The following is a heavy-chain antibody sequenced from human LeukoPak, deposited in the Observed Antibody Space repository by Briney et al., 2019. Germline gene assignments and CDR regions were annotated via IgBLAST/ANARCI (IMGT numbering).Heavy chain of an antibody. D-gene: IGHD1-1*01. CDR2: VIGSGGST. V-gene: IGHV3-23*01. CDR1: GFSFSDYA. J-gene: IGHJ4*02. CDR3: AKGPRAVERSTHRFDN. Sequence: PGGSLRLSCAASGFSFSDYAMTWVRQAPGKGLEWVSAVIGSGGSTYYADSVKGRFTISRDNSKSTLYLDMNSLRAEDTAVYFCAKGPRAVERSTHRFDNWGQGTLVTVSS.